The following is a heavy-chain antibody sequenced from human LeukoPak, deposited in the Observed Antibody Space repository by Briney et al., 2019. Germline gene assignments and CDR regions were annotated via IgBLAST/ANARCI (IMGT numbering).Heavy chain of an antibody. CDR2: INHSGST. D-gene: IGHD2-8*01. V-gene: IGHV4-34*01. CDR1: GGSFSGYY. J-gene: IGHJ5*02. Sequence: PSETLSLTCAVYGGSFSGYYWSWIRQPPGKGLEWIGEINHSGSTNYNPSLKRRVTTSVDTSKNQFSLKLSSVTAADTAVYYCARWCMIFSTNWLAPWGQGTLVTVSS. CDR3: ARWCMIFSTNWLAP.